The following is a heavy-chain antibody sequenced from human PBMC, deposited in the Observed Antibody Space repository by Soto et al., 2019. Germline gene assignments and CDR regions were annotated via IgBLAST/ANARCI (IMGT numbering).Heavy chain of an antibody. CDR2: IIPIFGTA. Sequence: SVKVSCKASVGTFSRYAISWVRQAPGQGLEWMGGIIPIFGTANYAQKFRGRVTITADESTSTAYMELSSLRSEYTAVYYCARRGSLAKSQTSAFDLWGQGTMVTVS. D-gene: IGHD1-1*01. CDR1: VGTFSRYA. CDR3: ARRGSLAKSQTSAFDL. J-gene: IGHJ3*01. V-gene: IGHV1-69*13.